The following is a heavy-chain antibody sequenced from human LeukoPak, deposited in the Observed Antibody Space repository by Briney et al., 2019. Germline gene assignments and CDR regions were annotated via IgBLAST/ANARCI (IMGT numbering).Heavy chain of an antibody. CDR1: GFTFDDYA. J-gene: IGHJ4*02. CDR2: ISWDGGST. CDR3: AKGCIAVAGTGLDY. Sequence: GGSLRLSCADSGFTFDDYAMHEVRQAPGKGLGGVSLISWDGGSTYYADSVKGRFTISRDNSKNSLYLQMNSLRAEDTALYYCAKGCIAVAGTGLDYWGQGTLVTVSS. V-gene: IGHV3-43D*03. D-gene: IGHD6-19*01.